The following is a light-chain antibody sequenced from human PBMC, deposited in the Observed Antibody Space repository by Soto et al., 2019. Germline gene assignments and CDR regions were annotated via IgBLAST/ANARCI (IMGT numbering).Light chain of an antibody. CDR1: QSIGNW. J-gene: IGKJ1*01. Sequence: DVPLTHSPSTLSASVGDRVTITCRASQSIGNWLAWYQRKPGKAPNLLIYDASTLENGVPSRFSGSASGTEFTLTISSLQPDDFATYYCQQYNGYPWTFGQGTKVDIK. CDR3: QQYNGYPWT. CDR2: DAS. V-gene: IGKV1-5*01.